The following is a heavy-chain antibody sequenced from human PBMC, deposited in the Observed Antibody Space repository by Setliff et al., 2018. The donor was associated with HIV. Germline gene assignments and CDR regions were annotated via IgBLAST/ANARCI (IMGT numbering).Heavy chain of an antibody. CDR2: IKSKTDGGTT. CDR3: TTEDPWLRFGH. V-gene: IGHV3-15*01. D-gene: IGHD5-12*01. Sequence: GGSLRLSCAASGFTFSYSWMNWVRQAPGKGLEWVGNIKSKTDGGTTDYAAPVKGRFTISRDDSKTTLYLQMNSLKTEDTAVYYCTTEDPWLRFGHWGQGTLVTVSS. J-gene: IGHJ5*02. CDR1: GFTFSYSW.